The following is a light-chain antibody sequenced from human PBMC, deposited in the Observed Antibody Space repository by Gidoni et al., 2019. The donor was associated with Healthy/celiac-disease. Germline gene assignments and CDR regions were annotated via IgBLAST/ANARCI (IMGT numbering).Light chain of an antibody. V-gene: IGKV3D-15*01. CDR2: GAS. CDR1: QSVSSN. Sequence: ELVMTQSPATLSVSPGERATLSCRARQSVSSNLAWYQQKPGQAPRRLIYGASTRATGIPARFSGSGSGTEVTLTISSLQSEDFAVYYCQQYNNWPPSITFGQGTRLEIK. J-gene: IGKJ5*01. CDR3: QQYNNWPPSIT.